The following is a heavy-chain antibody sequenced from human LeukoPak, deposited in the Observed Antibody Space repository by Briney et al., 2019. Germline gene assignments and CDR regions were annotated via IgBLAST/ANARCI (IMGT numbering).Heavy chain of an antibody. Sequence: SETLSLTCTVSGGSIRTYYWSWIRQPAGNGLEWIGRLNTSGSTAKYPSLESLVSMSVDTSKNQFSLKLTSVTAADSAVYYCARGLRCGGGSCYPWDQGTLVTVSS. CDR3: ARGLRCGGGSCYP. D-gene: IGHD2-15*01. V-gene: IGHV4-4*07. CDR1: GGSIRTYY. CDR2: LNTSGST. J-gene: IGHJ5*02.